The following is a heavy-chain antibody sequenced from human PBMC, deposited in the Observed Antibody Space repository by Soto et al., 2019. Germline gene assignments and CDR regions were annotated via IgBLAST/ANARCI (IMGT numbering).Heavy chain of an antibody. D-gene: IGHD3-9*01. CDR2: ISAYNGNT. Sequence: GASVKVSCKASGYTFTSYGISWVRQAPGQGLEWMGWISAYNGNTNYAQKLQGRVTMTTDTSTSTAYMELRSLRSDDTAVYYCARDRATYYDILTGYSDEYYYYYYMDVWGKGTTVTVSS. V-gene: IGHV1-18*01. J-gene: IGHJ6*03. CDR1: GYTFTSYG. CDR3: ARDRATYYDILTGYSDEYYYYYYMDV.